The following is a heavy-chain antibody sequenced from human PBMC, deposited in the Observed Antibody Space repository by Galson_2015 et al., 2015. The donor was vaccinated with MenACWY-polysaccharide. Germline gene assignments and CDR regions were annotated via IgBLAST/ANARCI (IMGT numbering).Heavy chain of an antibody. D-gene: IGHD3-3*01. CDR1: GFTFRSYA. CDR3: AKDRDDFWSGYCAFDI. Sequence: SLRLSCEASGFTFRSYAMSWVRQAPGKGLEWVSAISGSGGSTYYADSVKGRFTISRDNSKNPLYLQMNSLRAEDTAVYYCAKDRDDFWSGYCAFDILGQGTMVTVSS. CDR2: ISGSGGST. J-gene: IGHJ3*02. V-gene: IGHV3-23*01.